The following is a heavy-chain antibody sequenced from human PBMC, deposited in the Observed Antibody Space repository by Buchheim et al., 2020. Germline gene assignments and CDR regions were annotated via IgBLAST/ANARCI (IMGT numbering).Heavy chain of an antibody. D-gene: IGHD3-10*01. CDR2: IYYSGST. V-gene: IGHV4-31*03. J-gene: IGHJ4*02. Sequence: QVQLQESGPGLVKPSQTLSLTCTVSGGSISSGGYYWSWIRQHPGKGLEWIGYIYYSGSTYYNPSLKRRVTIYVDTSQNQFSLKLSSVTAADTAVYYCARGGRKHYYYGSGSRHFDYWGQGTL. CDR3: ARGGRKHYYYGSGSRHFDY. CDR1: GGSISSGGYY.